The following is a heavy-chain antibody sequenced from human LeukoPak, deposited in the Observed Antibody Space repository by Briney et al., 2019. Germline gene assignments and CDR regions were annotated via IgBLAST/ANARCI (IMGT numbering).Heavy chain of an antibody. CDR1: GGSVSSGNYY. V-gene: IGHV4-61*01. J-gene: IGHJ4*02. D-gene: IGHD4-11*01. CDR2: VYYSGST. CDR3: AREGTTVTHFDY. Sequence: PSETLSLTCTVSGGSVSSGNYYWSWIRQPPGQGLEWIGNVYYSGSTNYTPSLKSRVTISIDTSKNQFSLKLSSVTAADTAVYYCAREGTTVTHFDYWGQGTLVTVSS.